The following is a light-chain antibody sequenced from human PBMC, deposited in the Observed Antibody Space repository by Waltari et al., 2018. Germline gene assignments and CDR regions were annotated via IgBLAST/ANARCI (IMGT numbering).Light chain of an antibody. Sequence: HSALTQPASVSGSPGQSLTIPCTGTSSDVGGYNYVSWYQQHPGKAPKLMIYDVSNRPSGVSNRFSGAKSGNTASLTISGLQAEDEADYYCSSYISSDTLELFGGGTSLTVL. CDR3: SSYISSDTLEL. CDR2: DVS. V-gene: IGLV2-14*03. CDR1: SSDVGGYNY. J-gene: IGLJ2*01.